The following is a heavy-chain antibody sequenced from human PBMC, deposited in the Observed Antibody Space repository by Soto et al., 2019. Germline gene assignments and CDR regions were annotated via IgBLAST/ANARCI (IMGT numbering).Heavy chain of an antibody. J-gene: IGHJ4*02. CDR1: GYTFTSYY. V-gene: IGHV1-46*01. CDR2: INPSGGST. D-gene: IGHD2-15*01. Sequence: ASVKVSCKASGYTFTSYYMHWVRQAPGQGLEWMGIINPSGGSTSYAQKFQGRVTMTRDTSTITVYMELSSLRSEDTAVYYCAGECGSCKHIDYWGQGTLVTVSS. CDR3: AGECGSCKHIDY.